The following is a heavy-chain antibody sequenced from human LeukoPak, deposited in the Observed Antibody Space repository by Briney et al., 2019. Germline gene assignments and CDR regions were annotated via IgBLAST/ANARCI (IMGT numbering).Heavy chain of an antibody. CDR3: ARDRYCSGGSCHYYGMDV. D-gene: IGHD2-15*01. CDR2: ISSSSSYI. J-gene: IGHJ6*02. V-gene: IGHV3-21*04. Sequence: GGSLRLSCAASGFTFSSYSMNWVRQAPGKGLEWVSSISSSSSYIYYADSVKGRFTISRDNAKNSLYLQMNSLRAEDTAVYYCARDRYCSGGSCHYYGMDVWGQGTTVTVSS. CDR1: GFTFSSYS.